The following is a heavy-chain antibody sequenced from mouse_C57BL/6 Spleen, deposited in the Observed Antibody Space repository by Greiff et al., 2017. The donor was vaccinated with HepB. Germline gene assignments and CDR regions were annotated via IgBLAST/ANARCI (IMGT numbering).Heavy chain of an antibody. CDR3: ARSSITTVEGYFDY. V-gene: IGHV1-39*01. J-gene: IGHJ2*01. D-gene: IGHD1-1*01. Sequence: VQLQQSGPELVKPGASVKISCKASGYSFTDYNTNWVKQSNGKSLEWIGVINPNYGTTSYNQKFKGKATLTVDQSSSTAYMQLNSLTSEDSAVYYCARSSITTVEGYFDYWGQGTTLTVSS. CDR2: INPNYGTT. CDR1: GYSFTDYN.